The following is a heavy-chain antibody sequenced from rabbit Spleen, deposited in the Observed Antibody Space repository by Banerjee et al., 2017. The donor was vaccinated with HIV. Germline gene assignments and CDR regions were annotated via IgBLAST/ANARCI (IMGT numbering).Heavy chain of an antibody. CDR2: IGGSVSGFS. J-gene: IGHJ3*01. Sequence: QSLEESGGGLVQTEGSLALTCNASGFSFSSSDYICWVRQAPGKGLVWIGCIGGSVSGFSFSAALAEGRFTLSKTSSATVTLQIASLARADPGTYFCAKDTGSSFSIDGRVLGRQEPLVTV. CDR1: GFSFSSSDY. D-gene: IGHD3-1*01. CDR3: AKDTGSSFSIDGRVL. V-gene: IGHV1S40*01.